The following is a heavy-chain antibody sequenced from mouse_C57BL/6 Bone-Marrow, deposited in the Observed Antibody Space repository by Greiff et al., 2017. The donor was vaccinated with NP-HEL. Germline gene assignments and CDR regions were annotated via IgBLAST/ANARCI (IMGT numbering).Heavy chain of an antibody. J-gene: IGHJ3*01. CDR1: GYTFTSYW. D-gene: IGHD2-2*01. CDR2: IDPSDSYT. CDR3: ARGAGYPAWFAY. V-gene: IGHV1-59*01. Sequence: VQLQQPGAELVRPGTSVKLSCKASGYTFTSYWMHWVKQRPGQGLEWIGVIDPSDSYTNYNQKFKGKATLTVDTSSSTAYMQLSSLTSEDSAVYYCARGAGYPAWFAYWGQGTLVTVSA.